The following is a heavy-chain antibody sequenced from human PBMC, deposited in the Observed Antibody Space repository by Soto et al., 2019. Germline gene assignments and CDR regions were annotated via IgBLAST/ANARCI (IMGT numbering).Heavy chain of an antibody. CDR3: ARGRYCLTGRCFPNWFDS. Sequence: SETLSLTCSVSGDSISTVDYFWAWIRQPPGQALEYIGYIYKSATTYYNPSFESRVAISLDTSKNQFSLNVTSVAAADTAVYFCARGRYCLTGRCFPNWFDSWGQGTLVTVSS. D-gene: IGHD2-15*01. CDR2: IYKSATT. V-gene: IGHV4-30-4*01. J-gene: IGHJ5*01. CDR1: GDSISTVDYF.